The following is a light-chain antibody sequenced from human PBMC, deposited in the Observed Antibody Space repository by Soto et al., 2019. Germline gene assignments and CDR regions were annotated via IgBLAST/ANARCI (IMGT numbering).Light chain of an antibody. CDR1: QGVSSSY. CDR3: QQYNNWPRT. J-gene: IGKJ1*01. Sequence: EIVMTQSPATLSVSPGERATLSCRASQGVSSSYLAWYQQKPGQAPRLLIYGASSRATGIPDRFSGSGSGTEFTLTISSLQSEDFAVYYCQQYNNWPRTFGQGTKVDIK. V-gene: IGKV3D-15*01. CDR2: GAS.